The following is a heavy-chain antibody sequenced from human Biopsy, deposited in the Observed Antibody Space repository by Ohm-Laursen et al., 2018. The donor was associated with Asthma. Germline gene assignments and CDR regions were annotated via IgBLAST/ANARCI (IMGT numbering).Heavy chain of an antibody. Sequence: SLRLSCTASGFTFSNACMSWVRQAPGKGLEWVGRIKSKTDGGTTDYAAPVKGGFTISRDDSKNTLYLQMISLKTEDTAVYYCTTGFWWTFDYWGQGTLVTVSS. V-gene: IGHV3-15*01. J-gene: IGHJ4*02. CDR1: GFTFSNAC. CDR3: TTGFWWTFDY. D-gene: IGHD3-16*01. CDR2: IKSKTDGGTT.